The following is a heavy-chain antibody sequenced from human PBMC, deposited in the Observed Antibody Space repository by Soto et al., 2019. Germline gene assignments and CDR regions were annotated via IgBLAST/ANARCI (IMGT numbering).Heavy chain of an antibody. D-gene: IGHD3-10*01. V-gene: IGHV1-2*02. CDR3: ASILGKWFGEFNGAPGAFDI. J-gene: IGHJ3*02. CDR2: INPNSGGT. Sequence: QVQLVQSGAEVKKPGASVKVSCKASGYTFTGYYMHWVRQAPGQGLEWMGWINPNSGGTNYAQKSQGRVTMTRDTSISTAYMELSRLRSDDTAVYYCASILGKWFGEFNGAPGAFDIWGQGTMVTVSS. CDR1: GYTFTGYY.